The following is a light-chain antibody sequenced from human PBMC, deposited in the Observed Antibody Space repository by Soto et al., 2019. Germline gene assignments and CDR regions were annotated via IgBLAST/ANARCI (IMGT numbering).Light chain of an antibody. Sequence: QSVLTQPASVSGSPGQSSTISCPGASSDVGGFDHVSWYQQHPGKVPRLLIYDVSSRPSGVSDRFSGSKSGNTASLTISGLQAEDEADYYCNSFTTTNTYVFGTGTKVTVL. CDR2: DVS. CDR3: NSFTTTNTYV. J-gene: IGLJ1*01. CDR1: SSDVGGFDH. V-gene: IGLV2-14*03.